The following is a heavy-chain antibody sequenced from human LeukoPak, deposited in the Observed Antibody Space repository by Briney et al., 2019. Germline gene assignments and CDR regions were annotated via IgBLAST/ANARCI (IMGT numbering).Heavy chain of an antibody. CDR1: GYTFTSYG. J-gene: IGHJ4*02. D-gene: IGHD4-17*01. V-gene: IGHV1-18*04. CDR3: AIDYGHFPVGDY. Sequence: ASVKVSCKASGYTFTSYGISWVRQAPGQGLEWMGWINTYNGSTKYTQRLQGRVTVTTDTSTSTAYMELRSLRSDDTAVYYCAIDYGHFPVGDYWGQGTLVTVSS. CDR2: INTYNGST.